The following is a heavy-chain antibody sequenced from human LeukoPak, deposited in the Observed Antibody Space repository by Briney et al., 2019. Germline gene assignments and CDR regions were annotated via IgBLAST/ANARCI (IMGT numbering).Heavy chain of an antibody. CDR3: ASSAVAGPYFDY. V-gene: IGHV3-21*01. Sequence: GGSLRLSCAASGFTFSSYSMTWVRQAPGKGLEWVSSISSSSSYIYYADSVEGRFTISRDNAKNSLYLQMNSLRAEDTAVYYCASSAVAGPYFDYWGQGTLVTVSS. CDR1: GFTFSSYS. D-gene: IGHD6-19*01. CDR2: ISSSSSYI. J-gene: IGHJ4*02.